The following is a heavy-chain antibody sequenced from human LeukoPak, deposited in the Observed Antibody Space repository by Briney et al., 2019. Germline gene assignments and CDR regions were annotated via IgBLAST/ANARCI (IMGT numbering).Heavy chain of an antibody. Sequence: SQTLSLTCGVSGGSISSTNWWSWVRRPPGQGLEWIGEISLTGRTNYNPSLNGRVTMSLEESGNHLSLRLTSATVADTAIYYCSRESGAFCPFGYWGQGTLVIVPP. CDR3: SRESGAFCPFGY. V-gene: IGHV4-4*02. CDR1: GGSISSTNW. D-gene: IGHD1-26*01. CDR2: ISLTGRT. J-gene: IGHJ4*02.